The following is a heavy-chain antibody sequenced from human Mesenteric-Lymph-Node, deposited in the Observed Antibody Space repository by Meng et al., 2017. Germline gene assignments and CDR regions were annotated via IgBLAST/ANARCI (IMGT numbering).Heavy chain of an antibody. J-gene: IGHJ3*02. V-gene: IGHV3-48*03. CDR2: ISSSGSTI. CDR1: GFTFSSYE. CDR3: ARDSVVVTAITPDAFDI. D-gene: IGHD2-21*02. Sequence: GGSLRLSCAASGFTFSSYEMNWVRQAPGKGLEWVSYISSSGSTIYYADSAKGRFTISRDNAKNSLYLQMNSLRVEDTAVYYCARDSVVVTAITPDAFDIWGQGTMVTVSS.